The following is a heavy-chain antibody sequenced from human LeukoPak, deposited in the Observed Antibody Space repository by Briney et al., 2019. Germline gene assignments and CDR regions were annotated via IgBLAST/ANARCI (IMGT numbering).Heavy chain of an antibody. V-gene: IGHV3-20*04. J-gene: IGHJ3*02. CDR2: INWNGGST. D-gene: IGHD3-10*01. Sequence: GGSLRLSCAASGFTFDDYGMSWVRQAPGKGLEWVSGINWNGGSTGYADSVKGRFTISRDNAKNSLYLQMNSLRAEDTALYYCARGNPYGSGSSTVDAFDIWGQGTMVTVSS. CDR1: GFTFDDYG. CDR3: ARGNPYGSGSSTVDAFDI.